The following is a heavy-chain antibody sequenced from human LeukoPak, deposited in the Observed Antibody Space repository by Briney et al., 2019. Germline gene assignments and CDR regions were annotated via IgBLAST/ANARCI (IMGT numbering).Heavy chain of an antibody. Sequence: GGSPRLSCAASGFTFSSYAMSWVRQAPGKGLEWVSAISGSGGATYHADSVKGRFTISRENSKKTLYMQMNSMRAEDTAVYYCAKTGGVAGTNYFDYWGEGKLVTVSS. D-gene: IGHD6-19*01. CDR2: ISGSGGAT. CDR3: AKTGGVAGTNYFDY. J-gene: IGHJ4*02. V-gene: IGHV3-23*01. CDR1: GFTFSSYA.